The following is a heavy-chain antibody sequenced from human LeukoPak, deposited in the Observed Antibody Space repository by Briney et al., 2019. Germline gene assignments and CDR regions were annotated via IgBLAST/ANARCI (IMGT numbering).Heavy chain of an antibody. CDR3: ARGGVGSWFDP. V-gene: IGHV4-39*01. D-gene: IGHD3-16*01. CDR1: GGSISSDSYY. Sequence: SETLSLTCTVSGGSISSDSYYWAWIRQPPGKGLEWIASIYYSGSTYYNPSLKSRVTISVDTSRNQFSLKLNSVTAADTAVYYCARGGVGSWFDPWGQGTLVIVSS. CDR2: IYYSGST. J-gene: IGHJ5*02.